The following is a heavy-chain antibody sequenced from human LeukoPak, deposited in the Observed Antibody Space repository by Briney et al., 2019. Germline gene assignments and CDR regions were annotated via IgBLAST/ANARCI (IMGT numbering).Heavy chain of an antibody. CDR1: GGPINSHY. CDR3: VRDALEGYYSYYYMDV. V-gene: IGHV4-59*11. D-gene: IGHD1-1*01. J-gene: IGHJ6*03. Sequence: PLETLCLSCAVSGGPINSHYWSWIRQPPGKGLEWIGYISNSGSTDYNPSLRSRVTISINTSKSHFSLKLTSVTAAASAVYYCVRDALEGYYSYYYMDVWGRGTTVSVSS. CDR2: ISNSGST.